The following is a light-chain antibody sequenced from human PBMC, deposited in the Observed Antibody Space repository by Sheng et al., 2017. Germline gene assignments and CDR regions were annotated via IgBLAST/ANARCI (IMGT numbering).Light chain of an antibody. CDR2: AAS. J-gene: IGKJ5*01. V-gene: IGKV3-15*01. CDR3: QQYNKWPPIT. Sequence: EIVMTQSPATLSVSPGERATLSCRASQSISTNLAWYQHKPGQAPRLLIYAASTRGPGTPDRFSGSGSGTEFTLIISNLQSEDFAIYYCQQYNKWPPITFGQGTRLEI. CDR1: QSISTN.